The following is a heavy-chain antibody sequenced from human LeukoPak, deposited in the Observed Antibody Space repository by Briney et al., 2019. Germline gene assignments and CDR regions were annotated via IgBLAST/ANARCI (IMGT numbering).Heavy chain of an antibody. CDR2: IIPIFGTA. D-gene: IGHD3-22*01. Sequence: SVKVSCKASGYTFTCYYMHWVRQAPGQGLEWMGGIIPIFGTANYAQKFQGRVTITADESTSTAYMELSSLRSEDTAVYYCAALDDYDSSGYPPGWGQGTLVTVSS. V-gene: IGHV1-69*13. CDR3: AALDDYDSSGYPPG. J-gene: IGHJ4*02. CDR1: GYTFTCYY.